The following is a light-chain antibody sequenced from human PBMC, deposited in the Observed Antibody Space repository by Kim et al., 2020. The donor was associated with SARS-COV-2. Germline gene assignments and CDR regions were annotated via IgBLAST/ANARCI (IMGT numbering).Light chain of an antibody. CDR2: STS. Sequence: QAVVTQEPSLTVSPGGTVTLTCASSTGAVTSTFFPNWFQQKPGQAPRPLIYSTSNKHSWTPARFSGSLLGGKAALTLSGVQPEDEAEYYCLLYYGGPVVFGGGTQLTVL. J-gene: IGLJ2*01. CDR1: TGAVTSTFF. CDR3: LLYYGGPVV. V-gene: IGLV7-43*01.